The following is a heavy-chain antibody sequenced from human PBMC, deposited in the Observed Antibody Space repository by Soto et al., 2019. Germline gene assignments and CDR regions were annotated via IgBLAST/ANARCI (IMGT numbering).Heavy chain of an antibody. Sequence: QVQLEQSGAEVKQPGSSVRVSCKASGGTFSNSAISWVRQAPGQGLEWMGGIMPVFRAPDYAQNFQGRLTITADETTSTASREVHGLRSDDTSVYFCARDKARLQLGGNFYYVLDVWGQGTRVTVSS. J-gene: IGHJ6*02. V-gene: IGHV1-69*12. CDR1: GGTFSNSA. D-gene: IGHD5-12*01. CDR2: IMPVFRAP. CDR3: ARDKARLQLGGNFYYVLDV.